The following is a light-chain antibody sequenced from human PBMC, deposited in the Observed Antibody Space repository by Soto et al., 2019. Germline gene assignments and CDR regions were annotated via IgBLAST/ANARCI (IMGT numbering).Light chain of an antibody. CDR2: KAS. V-gene: IGKV1-5*03. Sequence: DMQMTQSPSTLSASVGDRVTITCRASQSISSWLAWYQQKPGKAPKLLIYKASTLESGVPSRFSGSGSGTEFTLTIRSLQPDDFATYYCQQYSTSYRTCGQGTRVEIK. CDR1: QSISSW. CDR3: QQYSTSYRT. J-gene: IGKJ1*01.